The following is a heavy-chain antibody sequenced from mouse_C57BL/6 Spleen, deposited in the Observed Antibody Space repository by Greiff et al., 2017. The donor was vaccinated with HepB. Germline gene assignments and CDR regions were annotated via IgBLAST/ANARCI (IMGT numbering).Heavy chain of an antibody. CDR2: IYPGRGST. CDR3: ARGVYDFPYYFDY. D-gene: IGHD2-4*01. J-gene: IGHJ2*01. Sequence: QVQLQQPGAELVKPGASVKMSCKASGYTFTSYWITWVKQRPGQGLEWIGDIYPGRGSTNYNEKFKSKATLTVDTASSTAYMQLSSLTSEDSAVYYCARGVYDFPYYFDYWGQGTTLTVSS. V-gene: IGHV1-55*01. CDR1: GYTFTSYW.